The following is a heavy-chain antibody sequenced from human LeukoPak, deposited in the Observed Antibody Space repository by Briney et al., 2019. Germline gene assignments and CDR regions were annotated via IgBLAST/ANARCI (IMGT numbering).Heavy chain of an antibody. V-gene: IGHV4-39*01. CDR3: ARQAWNYFDY. J-gene: IGHJ4*02. Sequence: SQTLSLTCTISGGSISSSSYYWGWIRQPPGKGLEWIGTIYYSGSAYYNPSLKSRVTISVDTSKSQFSLKLSSVTAADTAVYYCARQAWNYFDYWGQGTLVTVSS. CDR1: GGSISSSSYY. CDR2: IYYSGSA. D-gene: IGHD1-1*01.